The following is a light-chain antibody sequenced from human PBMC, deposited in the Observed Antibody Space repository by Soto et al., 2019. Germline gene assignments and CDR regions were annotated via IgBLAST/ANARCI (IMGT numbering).Light chain of an antibody. Sequence: DIQLTQSPSFLSASVGDRVTITCRASQVIRNYLAWYQQKPGSAPKLLIYIASTLQSGVPSRFSGSYSGTEFTLTISSLQPEDFATYYCQQANSFPFAFGQGTRLEIK. CDR3: QQANSFPFA. CDR1: QVIRNY. CDR2: IAS. J-gene: IGKJ5*01. V-gene: IGKV1-9*01.